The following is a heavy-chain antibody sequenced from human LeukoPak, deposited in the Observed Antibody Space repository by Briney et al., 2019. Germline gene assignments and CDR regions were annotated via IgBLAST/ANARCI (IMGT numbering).Heavy chain of an antibody. Sequence: SETLSLTCTVSGGSLITYYWSWVRQTPGKGLEWIGYVYYSGKTNYNPSLKSRASISVDPPKNQLFLEVKSVTAADTAVYYCARSVTIFGVATLGYWGQGTPVTVSS. D-gene: IGHD3-3*01. CDR1: GGSLITYY. V-gene: IGHV4-59*01. CDR3: ARSVTIFGVATLGY. CDR2: VYYSGKT. J-gene: IGHJ4*02.